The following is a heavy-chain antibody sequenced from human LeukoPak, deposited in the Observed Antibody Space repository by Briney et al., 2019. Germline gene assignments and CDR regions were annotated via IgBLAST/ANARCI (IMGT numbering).Heavy chain of an antibody. V-gene: IGHV3-53*01. J-gene: IGHJ4*02. CDR3: ARRAGAYSHPYDY. CDR2: IYSDNT. CDR1: GFTISTNS. D-gene: IGHD4/OR15-4a*01. Sequence: GGSLRLSCTVSGFTISTNSMSWVRQAPGKGLEWVSFIYSDNTHYSHSVKGRFTISRDNSKNTLYLQMNSLRAEDTAVYYCARRAGAYSHPYDYWGQGTLVTVSS.